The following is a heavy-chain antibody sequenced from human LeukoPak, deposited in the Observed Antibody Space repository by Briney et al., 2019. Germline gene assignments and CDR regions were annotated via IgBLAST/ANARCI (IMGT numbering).Heavy chain of an antibody. J-gene: IGHJ3*02. CDR2: ISYDGSNK. CDR3: AKAGMGSYAFDI. V-gene: IGHV3-30*18. D-gene: IGHD1-14*01. Sequence: GGSLRLSCAASGFTFSSYGMPWVRQAPGKGLEWVAVISYDGSNKYYADSVKGRFTISRDNSKNTLYLQMNSLRAEDTAVYYCAKAGMGSYAFDIWGQGTMVTVSS. CDR1: GFTFSSYG.